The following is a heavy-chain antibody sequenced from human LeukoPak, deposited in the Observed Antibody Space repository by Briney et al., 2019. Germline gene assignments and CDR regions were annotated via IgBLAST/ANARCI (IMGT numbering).Heavy chain of an antibody. Sequence: ASVKVSCKASGYTFTSYGISWVRQAPGQGLEWMGWISAYNGNTNYAQKLQGRVTMTTDTSTSTAYMELRSLRSDDTAVYYCARVSYYYDSSGYLRYYFDYWGQGTLVTVSS. V-gene: IGHV1-18*01. CDR1: GYTFTSYG. CDR3: ARVSYYYDSSGYLRYYFDY. CDR2: ISAYNGNT. J-gene: IGHJ4*02. D-gene: IGHD3-22*01.